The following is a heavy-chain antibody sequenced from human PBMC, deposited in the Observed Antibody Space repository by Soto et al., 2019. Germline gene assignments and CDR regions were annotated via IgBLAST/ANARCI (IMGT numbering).Heavy chain of an antibody. CDR3: AKSRGVIATASYFDY. CDR2: LSGGGSTT. CDR1: GLTFNLYA. J-gene: IGHJ4*02. V-gene: IGHV3-23*01. D-gene: IGHD3-10*01. Sequence: GGSLRLSCAASGLTFNLYAMSWVRQAPGKGLEWVSALSGGGSTTYYADSVKGRFTISRDNFKNTLYLQMNSLRAEDTALYYCAKSRGVIATASYFDYWGQGTLVTVSS.